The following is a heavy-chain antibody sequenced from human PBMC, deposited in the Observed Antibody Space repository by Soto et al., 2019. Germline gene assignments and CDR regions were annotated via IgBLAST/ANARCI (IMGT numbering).Heavy chain of an antibody. Sequence: EVQLGESGGGLVQPGGSLSLSCAASGSTFSSDWMSWVRQAPGKGLEWVANIKQDGSEKYYEDSVKGRFTISRDNAKKSLYLQMNGLRAEDTAVYYCARDGRLGELALSGFDYWGQGTLVTVSS. D-gene: IGHD3-16*02. CDR3: ARDGRLGELALSGFDY. CDR2: IKQDGSEK. J-gene: IGHJ4*02. V-gene: IGHV3-7*05. CDR1: GSTFSSDW.